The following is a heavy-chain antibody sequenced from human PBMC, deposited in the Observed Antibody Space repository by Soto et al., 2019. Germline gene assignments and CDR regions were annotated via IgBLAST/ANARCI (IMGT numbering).Heavy chain of an antibody. V-gene: IGHV3-23*01. CDR3: AKKVNSGSGSQFFDY. Sequence: EVQLLESGGGLVQPGGSLRLSCAASGFTFSSYSMSWVRQVPGKGLEWVSGFRSGGDDETTYYADAVRGRFTISRDNSKNTLFLQMNSLRAEDTAIYYCAKKVNSGSGSQFFDYWGQGTLVTVSS. CDR2: FRSGGDDETT. CDR1: GFTFSSYS. J-gene: IGHJ4*02. D-gene: IGHD3-10*01.